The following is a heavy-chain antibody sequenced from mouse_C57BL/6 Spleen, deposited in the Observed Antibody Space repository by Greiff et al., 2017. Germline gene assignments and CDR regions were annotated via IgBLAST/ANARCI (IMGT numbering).Heavy chain of an antibody. CDR2: ISYDGSN. D-gene: IGHD1-1*01. J-gene: IGHJ4*01. CDR1: GYSITSGYY. V-gene: IGHV3-6*01. Sequence: ESGPGLVKPSQSLSLTCSVTGYSITSGYYWNWIRQFPGNKLEWMGYISYDGSNNSNPSLKNRISITRDTSKNQFFLKLNSVTTEDTATYYCAREASFTTVVATDYAMDYWGQGTSVTVSS. CDR3: AREASFTTVVATDYAMDY.